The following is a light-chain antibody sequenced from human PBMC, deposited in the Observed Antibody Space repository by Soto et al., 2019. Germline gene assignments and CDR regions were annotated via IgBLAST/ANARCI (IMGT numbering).Light chain of an antibody. Sequence: QSVLTQPPSMSGAPGQRVTISCTGSSSNIGAGYDVHWYQLLPGTAPKLLIYGNTHRPSGVPDRFSGSKSGTSASLAITGLRAEDEADYYCQSHDSSLNSWVFGGGTKVTVL. CDR2: GNT. CDR1: SSNIGAGYD. CDR3: QSHDSSLNSWV. V-gene: IGLV1-40*01. J-gene: IGLJ3*02.